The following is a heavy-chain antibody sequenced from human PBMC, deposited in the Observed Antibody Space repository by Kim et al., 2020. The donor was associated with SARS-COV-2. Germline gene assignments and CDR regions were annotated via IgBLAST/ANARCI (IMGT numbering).Heavy chain of an antibody. D-gene: IGHD5-12*01. CDR3: ARDRLSRDGYNRYFDY. V-gene: IGHV4-31*03. CDR1: GGSISSGGYY. Sequence: SETLSLTCTVSGGSISSGGYYWSWIRQHPGKGLEWIGYIYYSGSTYYNPSLKSRVTISVDTSKNQFSLKLSSVTAADTAVYYCARDRLSRDGYNRYFDYWGQGTLVTVSS. J-gene: IGHJ4*02. CDR2: IYYSGST.